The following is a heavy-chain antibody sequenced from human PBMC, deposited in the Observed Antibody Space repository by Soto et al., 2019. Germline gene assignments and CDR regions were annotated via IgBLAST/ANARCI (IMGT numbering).Heavy chain of an antibody. CDR2: ISYDGSNK. CDR3: AKAITLFSYYYGSGSYYYYGMDV. CDR1: GFTFSSYG. V-gene: IGHV3-30*18. Sequence: PGGSLRLSCAASGFTFSSYGMHWVRQAPGKGLEWVAVISYDGSNKYYADSVKGRFTISRDNSKNTLYLQMNSLRAEDTAVYYCAKAITLFSYYYGSGSYYYYGMDVWGQGTTVTVSS. J-gene: IGHJ6*02. D-gene: IGHD3-10*01.